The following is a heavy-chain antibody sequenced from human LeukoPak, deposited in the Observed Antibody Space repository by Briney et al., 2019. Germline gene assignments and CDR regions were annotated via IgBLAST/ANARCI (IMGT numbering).Heavy chain of an antibody. V-gene: IGHV4-59*11. D-gene: IGHD4-17*01. Sequence: SETLSLTCAVSTDSFSSHYWTWIRQPPGKGLEWIGYITYIGSTNYNPSLKSRVTISIDTSKNQFSLRLSSVTAADTAVYYCARDVVTVTKGFDIWGQGTMVSVSS. CDR1: TDSFSSHY. CDR2: ITYIGST. J-gene: IGHJ3*02. CDR3: ARDVVTVTKGFDI.